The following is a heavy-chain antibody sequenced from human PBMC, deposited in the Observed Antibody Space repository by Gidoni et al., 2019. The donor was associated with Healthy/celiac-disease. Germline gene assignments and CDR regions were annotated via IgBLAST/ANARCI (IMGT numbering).Heavy chain of an antibody. D-gene: IGHD2-15*01. CDR1: GGSIRRRSYY. J-gene: IGHJ2*01. V-gene: IGHV4-39*01. CDR2: IYLCGST. CDR3: ARHEVRVECSGSSCYSNGWYFDL. Sequence: QLQLQASGPGLVKPSETLSLPCTVPGGSIRRRSYYWGWIRQPPGEGLEWIGTIYLCGSTYYNPSRKSRVTIAVDTSKNKFSLKRSPVTAADTAVYYCARHEVRVECSGSSCYSNGWYFDLWGRGTLVTVSS.